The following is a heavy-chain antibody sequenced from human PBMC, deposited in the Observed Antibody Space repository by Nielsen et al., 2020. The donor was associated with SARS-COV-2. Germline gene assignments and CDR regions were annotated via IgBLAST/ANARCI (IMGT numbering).Heavy chain of an antibody. CDR2: INNRGSA. CDR1: GGSVSTYF. CDR3: AREVGYYDSSEFDAFDI. V-gene: IGHV4-59*02. J-gene: IGHJ3*02. D-gene: IGHD3-22*01. Sequence: SETLSLTCTVTGGSVSTYFWSWLRQPPGSGLEWIGYINNRGSANYNPSLESRVTISVDTSENQFSLKLRSVTAADTAVYYCAREVGYYDSSEFDAFDIWGQGTKVTVSS.